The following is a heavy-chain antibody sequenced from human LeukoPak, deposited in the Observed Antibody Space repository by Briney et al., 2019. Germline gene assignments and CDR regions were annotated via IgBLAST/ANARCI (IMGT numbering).Heavy chain of an antibody. J-gene: IGHJ4*02. V-gene: IGHV4-39*07. CDR1: GDSISSSSYY. CDR2: IYYSGST. Sequence: SETLSLTCTVSGDSISSSSYYWGWIRQPPGKGLEWIGSIYYSGSTYYNPSLKSRVTISVDTSKNQFSLKLSSVTAADTAVYYCARDLYSSGWYVPFDYWGQGTLVTVSS. D-gene: IGHD6-19*01. CDR3: ARDLYSSGWYVPFDY.